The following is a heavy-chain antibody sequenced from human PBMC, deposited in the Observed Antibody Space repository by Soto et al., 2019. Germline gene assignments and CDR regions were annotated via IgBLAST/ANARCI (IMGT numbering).Heavy chain of an antibody. V-gene: IGHV1-2*04. CDR2: INPNSGVT. CDR3: ARGDPFDSSGYLWGYYGMDV. D-gene: IGHD3-22*01. J-gene: IGHJ6*02. Sequence: ASVEVCCEACGYRFTGYYIHWVRQXXXXXXXXMGWINPNSGVTIYAQKFQGWVTMTRDTSISTGYMELSRLRSDDTAVYYCARGDPFDSSGYLWGYYGMDVWGQGTTVTVSS. CDR1: GYRFTGYY.